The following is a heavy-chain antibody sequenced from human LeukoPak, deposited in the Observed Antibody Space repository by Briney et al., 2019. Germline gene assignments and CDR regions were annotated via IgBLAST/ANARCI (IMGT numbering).Heavy chain of an antibody. D-gene: IGHD6-13*01. CDR2: IYYSGTT. CDR3: ARGVYIAAAQYGY. Sequence: SETLSLTCTVSGGSISSYYWSWIRQPPGKGLGWIGYIYYSGTTNYNPSLKSRVTISVDTSKNQFSLKLSSVTAADTAVYYCARGVYIAAAQYGYWGQGTLVSVSS. CDR1: GGSISSYY. J-gene: IGHJ4*02. V-gene: IGHV4-59*01.